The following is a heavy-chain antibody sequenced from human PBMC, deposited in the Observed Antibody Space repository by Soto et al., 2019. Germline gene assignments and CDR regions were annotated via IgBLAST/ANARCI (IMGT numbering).Heavy chain of an antibody. Sequence: SVKVSCKASGGSFSTPGINWVRQAPGQGLEWMGGIIPLFGKARYAETSQGRVTITADTSTGTAYMEVSSLRSDDTAVFYCATAHNSGWYFFDYWGPGTLVTVSS. CDR3: ATAHNSGWYFFDY. J-gene: IGHJ4*02. CDR2: IIPLFGKA. D-gene: IGHD6-19*01. V-gene: IGHV1-69*06. CDR1: GGSFSTPG.